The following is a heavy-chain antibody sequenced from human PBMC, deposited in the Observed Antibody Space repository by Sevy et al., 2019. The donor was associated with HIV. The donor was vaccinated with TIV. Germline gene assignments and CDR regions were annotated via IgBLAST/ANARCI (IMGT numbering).Heavy chain of an antibody. V-gene: IGHV3-30*18. CDR1: GFTFSSYG. CDR3: AKDFTRFCGSCYVDY. Sequence: GGYLRLSCAASGFTFSSYGMHWVRQAPGKGLEWVAVISYDGSNKYYADSVKGRFTISRDNSKSTLYLQMNSLRAEDTAVYYCAKDFTRFCGSCYVDYWGQGTLVTVSS. J-gene: IGHJ4*02. CDR2: ISYDGSNK. D-gene: IGHD2-15*01.